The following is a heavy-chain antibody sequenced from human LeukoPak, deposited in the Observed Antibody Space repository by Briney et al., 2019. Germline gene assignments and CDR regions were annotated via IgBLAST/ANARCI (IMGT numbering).Heavy chain of an antibody. Sequence: GRSLRLSCAASGFTFDDYAMPWVRQAPGKGLEWVSGISWNSGSIGYADSVKGRFTISRDNAKNSLYLQMNSLRAEDTALYYCAKGITRYYYYGMDVWGQGTTVTVSS. CDR3: AKGITRYYYYGMDV. CDR2: ISWNSGSI. CDR1: GFTFDDYA. V-gene: IGHV3-9*01. J-gene: IGHJ6*02. D-gene: IGHD3-16*01.